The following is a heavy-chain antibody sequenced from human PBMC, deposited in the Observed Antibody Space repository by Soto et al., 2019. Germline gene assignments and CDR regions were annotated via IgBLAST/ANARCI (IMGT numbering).Heavy chain of an antibody. V-gene: IGHV3-33*06. J-gene: IGHJ4*02. D-gene: IGHD3-22*01. CDR3: AKGYYYDSSGYSQWYFDY. CDR1: GFTFSSYG. Sequence: GGSLRLSCAASGFTFSSYGMHWFRQAPAKGMEWVAVIWHDGSNKYYADSVKGRFTISRDNSKNTLYLQMNSLRAEDTAVYYCAKGYYYDSSGYSQWYFDYWGQGTLVTVSS. CDR2: IWHDGSNK.